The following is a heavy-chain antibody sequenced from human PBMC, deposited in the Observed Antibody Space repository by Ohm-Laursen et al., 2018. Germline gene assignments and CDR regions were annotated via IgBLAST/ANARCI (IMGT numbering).Heavy chain of an antibody. D-gene: IGHD6-19*01. Sequence: GSLRLSCAASGFTVSSDYMSWVRQAPGKGLEWVSVIYSGGSIYYADSVKGRFTISRDNSKNTLYLQMNSLRAEDTAVYYCARDSDTTVAWGAFDIWGQGTTVTVSS. J-gene: IGHJ3*02. CDR2: IYSGGSI. CDR3: ARDSDTTVAWGAFDI. V-gene: IGHV3-66*01. CDR1: GFTVSSDY.